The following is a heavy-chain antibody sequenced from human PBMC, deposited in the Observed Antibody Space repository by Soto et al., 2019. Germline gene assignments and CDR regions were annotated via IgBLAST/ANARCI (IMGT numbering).Heavy chain of an antibody. Sequence: ASVKVSCKASGYTFTSYGISWVRQAPGQGLEWMGWISAYNGNTNYAQKLQGRVTMTTDTSTSTAYMELRSLRSDDTAVYYCARDRSYYGSGSPTPYDAFDIWGQGTMVTVSS. CDR2: ISAYNGNT. V-gene: IGHV1-18*04. J-gene: IGHJ3*02. D-gene: IGHD3-10*01. CDR3: ARDRSYYGSGSPTPYDAFDI. CDR1: GYTFTSYG.